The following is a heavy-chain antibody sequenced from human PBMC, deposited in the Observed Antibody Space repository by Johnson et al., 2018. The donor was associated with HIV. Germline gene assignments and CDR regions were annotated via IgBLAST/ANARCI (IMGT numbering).Heavy chain of an antibody. J-gene: IGHJ3*02. Sequence: VQLVESGGDLVQPGGSLRLSCAPSGFTFSSYWLSWVRQAPGKGLEWVANIKQDGSDKYSVDSVKGRFTISRENAKNSLYLQMNSRRAEDTALYYCAKDGQSLSHDAFDIWGQGTMVTVSS. CDR2: IKQDGSDK. CDR1: GFTFSSYW. V-gene: IGHV3-7*05. CDR3: AKDGQSLSHDAFDI.